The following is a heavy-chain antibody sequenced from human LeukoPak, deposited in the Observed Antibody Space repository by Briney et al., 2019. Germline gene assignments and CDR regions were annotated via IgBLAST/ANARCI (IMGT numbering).Heavy chain of an antibody. V-gene: IGHV4-30-4*08. Sequence: SETLSLTCTVSGGSISSSSYYWGWIRQLPGKGLEWIGYIYYSGSTYYNPSLKSRVTISIDTSKNQFSLKLSSVTAADTAVYYCAREVVVAATLDAFDVWGQGTMVTVSS. CDR1: GGSISSSSYY. J-gene: IGHJ3*01. CDR2: IYYSGST. D-gene: IGHD2-15*01. CDR3: AREVVVAATLDAFDV.